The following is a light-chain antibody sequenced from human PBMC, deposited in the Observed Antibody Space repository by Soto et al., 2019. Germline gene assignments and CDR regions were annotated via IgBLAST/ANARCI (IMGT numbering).Light chain of an antibody. CDR1: SSNIGSNT. J-gene: IGLJ1*01. V-gene: IGLV1-44*01. CDR3: AAWDGSLNGYV. CDR2: STN. Sequence: QSVLTQSPSASGTTGQRVTISCSGSSSNIGSNTVNWYQQLPGTAPKLLIYSTNQRPSGVPDRFSGSKSGTSASLAISGLQSEDEADYYCAAWDGSLNGYVFGTGTNATVL.